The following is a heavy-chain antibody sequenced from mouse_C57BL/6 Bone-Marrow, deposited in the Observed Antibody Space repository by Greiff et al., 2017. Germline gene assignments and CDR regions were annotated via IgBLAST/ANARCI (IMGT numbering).Heavy chain of an antibody. Sequence: EVHLVESGGGLVKPGGSLKLSCAASGFTFSSYTMSWVRQTPEKRLEWVATISDGGSYTYYPDNLKGRFTISRDNAKNNLYLQMSHLKSEDTAMYYCARRETGFAYWGQGTLVTVSA. CDR2: ISDGGSYT. CDR1: GFTFSSYT. V-gene: IGHV5-4*01. J-gene: IGHJ3*01. CDR3: ARRETGFAY.